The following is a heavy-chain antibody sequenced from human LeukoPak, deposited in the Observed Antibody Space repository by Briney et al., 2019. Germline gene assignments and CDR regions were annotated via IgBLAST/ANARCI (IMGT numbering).Heavy chain of an antibody. D-gene: IGHD6-6*01. CDR2: IWFDGNNR. CDR3: AIDRVSSSSGPTDYYYGVHV. Sequence: PGRSLRLSCAASGFIFSSYGMHWVRQAPGKGLEWVAIIWFDGNNRYYGDSVKGRFTISRDNSKNTLDLQMDSLRVEDTAVYYCAIDRVSSSSGPTDYYYGVHVWGQGTTVTVSS. CDR1: GFIFSSYG. V-gene: IGHV3-33*01. J-gene: IGHJ6*02.